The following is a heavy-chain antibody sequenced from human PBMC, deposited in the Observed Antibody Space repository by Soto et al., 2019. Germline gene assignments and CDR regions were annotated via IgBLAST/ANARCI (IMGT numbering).Heavy chain of an antibody. CDR3: ATQPTPFDFVSVSDY. CDR1: GFTFRSYG. D-gene: IGHD2-15*01. V-gene: IGHV3-30*03. CDR2: IAYDGSNT. Sequence: QVHLVESGGGVVQPGRSLRLSCATSGFTFRSYGMHWFRQAPGKGLQWVAFIAYDGSNTYYADSVRGRFTISRDNSENTLFLQMNNLSGEDTAVYYCATQPTPFDFVSVSDYWGQGSLVTVSS. J-gene: IGHJ4*02.